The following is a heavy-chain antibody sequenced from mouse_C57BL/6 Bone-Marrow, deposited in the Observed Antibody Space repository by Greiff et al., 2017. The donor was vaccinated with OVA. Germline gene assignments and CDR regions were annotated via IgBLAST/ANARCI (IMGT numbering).Heavy chain of an antibody. V-gene: IGHV1-66*01. J-gene: IGHJ2*01. CDR1: GYSFTSYY. CDR2: IYPGSGNT. Sequence: VQLQQSGPELVKPGASVKISCKASGYSFTSYYIHWVKQRPGQGLEWIGWIYPGSGNTKYNEKFKGKATLTADTSSSTAYMQLSSLTSEDSAVYYCARRRYYGPYYFDYWGQGTTLTVSS. CDR3: ARRRYYGPYYFDY. D-gene: IGHD1-1*01.